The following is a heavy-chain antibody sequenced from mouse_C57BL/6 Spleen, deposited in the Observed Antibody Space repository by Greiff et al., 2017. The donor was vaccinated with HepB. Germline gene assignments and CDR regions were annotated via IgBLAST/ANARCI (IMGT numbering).Heavy chain of an antibody. V-gene: IGHV1-18*01. Sequence: VQLQQSGPELVKPGASVKIPCKASGYTFTDYNMDWVKQSHGKSLEWIGDINPNNGGTIYNQKFKGKATLTVDKSSSTAYMELRSLTSEDTAVYYGARYGNPHYAMDYWGQGTSVTVSS. J-gene: IGHJ4*01. D-gene: IGHD2-1*01. CDR1: GYTFTDYN. CDR3: ARYGNPHYAMDY. CDR2: INPNNGGT.